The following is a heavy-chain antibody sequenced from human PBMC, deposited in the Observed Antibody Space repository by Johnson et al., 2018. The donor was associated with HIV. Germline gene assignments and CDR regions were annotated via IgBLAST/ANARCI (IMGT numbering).Heavy chain of an antibody. CDR3: ARERDDSSGYYYHDAFDI. V-gene: IGHV3-53*01. Sequence: VHLVESGGGLIQPGGSLRLSCAASGFTVISNYMSWVRQAPGKGLEWVPVIYSGGSTYYAYSVKGRFTISRDNSKNTLYLQMNSLRAEDTAVYYCARERDDSSGYYYHDAFDIWGQGTMVTVSS. D-gene: IGHD3-22*01. CDR1: GFTVISNY. J-gene: IGHJ3*02. CDR2: IYSGGST.